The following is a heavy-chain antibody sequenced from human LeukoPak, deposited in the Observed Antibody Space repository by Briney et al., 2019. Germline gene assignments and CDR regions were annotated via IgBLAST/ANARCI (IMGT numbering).Heavy chain of an antibody. J-gene: IGHJ4*02. Sequence: GGSLRLSCAASGFAFSDYYMSWIRQAPGKGLEWVSYISSSGSTIYYADSVKGRFTISRDNAKNSLYLQMNSLRAEDTAVYCCARGVVGATTFFDYWGQGTLVTVSS. D-gene: IGHD1-26*01. CDR3: ARGVVGATTFFDY. CDR1: GFAFSDYY. V-gene: IGHV3-11*04. CDR2: ISSSGSTI.